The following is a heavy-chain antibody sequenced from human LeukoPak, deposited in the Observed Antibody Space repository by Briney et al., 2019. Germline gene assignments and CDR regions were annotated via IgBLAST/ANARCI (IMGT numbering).Heavy chain of an antibody. CDR3: ARDRDYDCVWGSYRPDYFDY. D-gene: IGHD3-16*02. V-gene: IGHV3-21*01. CDR2: ITSSSYI. Sequence: GGSLRLSCAASGFTFSSYTINWVRQAPGKGLEWASSITSSSYIYYADSVKGRFTISRDNAKNSLYLQMNSLRAEDTAVYYCARDRDYDCVWGSYRPDYFDYWGQGTLVTVSS. CDR1: GFTFSSYT. J-gene: IGHJ4*02.